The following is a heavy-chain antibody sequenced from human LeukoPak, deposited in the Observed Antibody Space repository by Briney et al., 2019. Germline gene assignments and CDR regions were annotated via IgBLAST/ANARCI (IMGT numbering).Heavy chain of an antibody. D-gene: IGHD3-22*01. CDR3: ARVGNYDSSGLFDY. V-gene: IGHV4-31*03. CDR2: IYYSGST. J-gene: IGHJ4*02. Sequence: SETLSLTCTVSGGSISSGGYYWSWIRQHPGKGLEWIGYIYYSGSTYYNPSLKSRVTISVDTSKNQFSLKLGSVTAADTAVYYCARVGNYDSSGLFDYWGQGTLVTVSS. CDR1: GGSISSGGYY.